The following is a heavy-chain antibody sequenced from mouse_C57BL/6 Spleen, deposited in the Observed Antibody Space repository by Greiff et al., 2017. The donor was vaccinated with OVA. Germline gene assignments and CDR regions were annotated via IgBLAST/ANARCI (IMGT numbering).Heavy chain of an antibody. J-gene: IGHJ4*01. Sequence: VQLQQSGAELVKPGASVKMSCKASGYTFTSYWITWVKQRPGQGLEWIGDIYPGSGSTNYNEKFKSKATLTVDTSSSTAYMQLSSLTSEDSAVYYCARGSSYRAMDYWGQGTSVTVSS. CDR3: ARGSSYRAMDY. D-gene: IGHD1-1*01. V-gene: IGHV1-55*01. CDR2: IYPGSGST. CDR1: GYTFTSYW.